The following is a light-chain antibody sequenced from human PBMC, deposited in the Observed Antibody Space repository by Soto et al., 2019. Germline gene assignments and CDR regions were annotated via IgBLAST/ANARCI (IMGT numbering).Light chain of an antibody. Sequence: IVMTQSPATLSVSLGERATLSCRASQSINSNLAWYQQKPGQAPRLLMFRASIRAAGFPARFSGSGSGTEFNITISSLQSDDSAVYFCQQRSNWPHTFGQGTKVDIK. V-gene: IGKV3-15*01. J-gene: IGKJ2*01. CDR1: QSINSN. CDR2: RAS. CDR3: QQRSNWPHT.